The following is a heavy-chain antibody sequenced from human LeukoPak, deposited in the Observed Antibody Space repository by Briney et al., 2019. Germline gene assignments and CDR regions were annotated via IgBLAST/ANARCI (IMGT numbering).Heavy chain of an antibody. CDR3: ARRVTMVRHFDY. J-gene: IGHJ4*02. CDR1: GGSFSGYY. Sequence: SETLSLTCAVYGGSFSGYYWSWIRQPPGKGLEWIGEISHSGSTNYNPSLKSRVTISVDTSKNQFSLKLSSVTAADTAVYYCARRVTMVRHFDYWGQGTLVTVSS. V-gene: IGHV4-34*01. D-gene: IGHD3-10*01. CDR2: ISHSGST.